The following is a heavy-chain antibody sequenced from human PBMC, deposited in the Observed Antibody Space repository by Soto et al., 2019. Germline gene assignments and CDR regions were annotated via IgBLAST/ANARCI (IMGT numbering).Heavy chain of an antibody. Sequence: PVGSLRLSCAVSGCTFSAYWMHWVRQVPGKGLTWVSRISDDGSTATYADSVKGRFVISRDNAKNSLYLEMNTLRVDDSGLYYCARGPRVSSTGTGAHWGRGTLVTVSS. CDR1: GCTFSAYW. CDR3: ARGPRVSSTGTGAH. D-gene: IGHD1-1*01. V-gene: IGHV3-74*01. CDR2: ISDDGSTA. J-gene: IGHJ4*02.